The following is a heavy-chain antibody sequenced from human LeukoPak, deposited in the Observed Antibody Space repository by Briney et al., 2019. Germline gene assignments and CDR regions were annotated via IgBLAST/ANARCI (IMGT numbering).Heavy chain of an antibody. CDR2: ISWNSGSI. Sequence: PGGSLRLSCAASGFTFDDYAMHWVRQAPGKGLEWVSGISWNSGSIGYADSVKGRFTISRDNAKNSLYLQMNSLRAEDTALYYCAKDIGSWREYYFDYWGQGTLVTVSS. J-gene: IGHJ4*02. CDR3: AKDIGSWREYYFDY. CDR1: GFTFDDYA. V-gene: IGHV3-9*01. D-gene: IGHD3-10*01.